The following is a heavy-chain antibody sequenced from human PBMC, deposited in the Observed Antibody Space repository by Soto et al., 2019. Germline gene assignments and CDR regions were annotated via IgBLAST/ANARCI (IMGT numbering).Heavy chain of an antibody. CDR3: ARERVEYGDYQYYGMDV. CDR1: GFTFSSYA. J-gene: IGHJ6*02. Sequence: ESGGGVVQPGRSLRLSCAASGFTFSSYAMHWVRQPPGKGLEWVAVISYHGSKNYYADSVKGRFTISRDNSKNTLYLQMNSLRAEDTAVYYCARERVEYGDYQYYGMDVWGQGSTVTVSS. CDR2: ISYHGSKN. D-gene: IGHD2-15*01. V-gene: IGHV3-30-3*01.